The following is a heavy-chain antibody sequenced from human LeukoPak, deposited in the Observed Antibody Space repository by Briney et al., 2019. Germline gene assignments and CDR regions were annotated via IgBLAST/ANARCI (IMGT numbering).Heavy chain of an antibody. D-gene: IGHD6-19*01. CDR1: GFTFSSYA. V-gene: IGHV3-23*01. J-gene: IGHJ3*02. CDR2: ISGSGGST. CDR3: ANLRGIAVVEYAFDI. Sequence: EGSLRLSCAASGFTFSSYAMSWVRQAPGRGLEWVSAISGSGGSTYYADSVKGRFTISRDNSKNTLYLQMNSLRAEDTAVYYCANLRGIAVVEYAFDIWGQGTMVTVSS.